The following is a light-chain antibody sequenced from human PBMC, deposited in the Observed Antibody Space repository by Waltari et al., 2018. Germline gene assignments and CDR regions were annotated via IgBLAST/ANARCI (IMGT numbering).Light chain of an antibody. CDR3: QQHGTLPAT. CDR2: RAS. CDR1: QSVGSSS. J-gene: IGKJ1*01. Sequence: EIVLTQSPGTASLSPGERVTLPCRASQSVGSSSLAWYQQKPGQAPRLVIYRASRRATCIPDRFSGSGSGTDFSLTISRLEPEDFAVYYCQQHGTLPATFGQGTKVEIK. V-gene: IGKV3-20*01.